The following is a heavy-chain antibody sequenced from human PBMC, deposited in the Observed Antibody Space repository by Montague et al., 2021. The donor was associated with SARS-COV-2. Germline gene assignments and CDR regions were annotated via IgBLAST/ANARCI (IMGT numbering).Heavy chain of an antibody. Sequence: SLRLSCAASGFTFSSYRMSWVRQAPGKGLEWVANIKQDGSEKYYXDSVKGRFTISRDNAKNSLYLQMNSLRAEDTAVYYCARDPYSSSWFDAFDIWGQGTMVTVSS. J-gene: IGHJ3*02. V-gene: IGHV3-7*01. CDR2: IKQDGSEK. CDR1: GFTFSSYR. D-gene: IGHD6-13*01. CDR3: ARDPYSSSWFDAFDI.